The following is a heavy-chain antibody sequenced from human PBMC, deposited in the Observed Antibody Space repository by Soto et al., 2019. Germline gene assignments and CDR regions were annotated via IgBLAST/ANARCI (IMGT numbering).Heavy chain of an antibody. V-gene: IGHV4-4*07. CDR2: IYTSGST. CDR1: GGSISSYY. J-gene: IGHJ5*02. D-gene: IGHD3-22*01. CDR3: ARDPRYYDSSGSYNWFDP. Sequence: ASETLSLTCTVSGGSISSYYWSWIRQPAGKGLEWIGRIYTSGSTNYNPSLKSRVTMSVDTSKDQFSLKLSSVTAADTAVYYCARDPRYYDSSGSYNWFDPWGQGTLVTVSS.